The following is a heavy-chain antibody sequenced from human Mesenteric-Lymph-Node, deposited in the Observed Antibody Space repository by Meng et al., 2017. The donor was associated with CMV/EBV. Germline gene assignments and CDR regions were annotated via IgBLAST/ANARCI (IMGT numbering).Heavy chain of an antibody. CDR1: GYPFTGYA. J-gene: IGHJ5*02. D-gene: IGHD3-9*01. CDR3: ARGDYDVLPGP. Sequence: SCPASGYPFTGYAINWVRQAPGQGLEWMGWINTYTANPTYAQDFTGRFVFSLDTSVSTAYLQISSLKAEDTGVYYCARGDYDVLPGPWGQGTLVTVSS. V-gene: IGHV7-4-1*02. CDR2: INTYTANP.